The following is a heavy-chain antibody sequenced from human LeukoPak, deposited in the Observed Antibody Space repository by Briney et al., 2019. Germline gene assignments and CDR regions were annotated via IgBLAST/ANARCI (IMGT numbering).Heavy chain of an antibody. V-gene: IGHV3-48*01. Sequence: PGGSLRLSCAASGFTFSTYNMNWVRQAPGKGLEWVSYISSGSNTIYYADSVKGRFTISRDYAKNSLFLQMNSLRAKDTAVYYCAREIYGDYGFDYWGQGTLVTVSS. J-gene: IGHJ4*02. CDR2: ISSGSNTI. D-gene: IGHD4-17*01. CDR3: AREIYGDYGFDY. CDR1: GFTFSTYN.